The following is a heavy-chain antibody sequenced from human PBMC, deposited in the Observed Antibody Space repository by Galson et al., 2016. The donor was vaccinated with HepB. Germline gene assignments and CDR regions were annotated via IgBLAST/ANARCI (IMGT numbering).Heavy chain of an antibody. V-gene: IGHV3-74*01. CDR3: ARENYGVDV. J-gene: IGHJ6*02. CDR1: GFTFSTYY. CDR2: LNPDGRNT. Sequence: SLRLSCAASGFTFSTYYMHWVRQAPGKGLVWVSRLNPDGRNTDYADSVQGRFTISRDNAKNTLYLQMSSLRAEDTAVYYCARENYGVDVWGQGTTVTVSS.